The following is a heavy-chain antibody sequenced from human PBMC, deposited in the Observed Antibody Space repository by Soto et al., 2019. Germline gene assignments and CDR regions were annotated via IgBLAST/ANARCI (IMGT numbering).Heavy chain of an antibody. Sequence: QVQLVQSGAEVKKPGASVKVSCKASGYTFTSYGISWVRQAPGQGLEWMGWISAYNGNTNYAQKLQGRVIMTTDTSSSTAYMELRSLRSDDTAVYYCARDRDLDWNYYYYYGMDVWGQGTTVTVSS. CDR3: ARDRDLDWNYYYYYGMDV. V-gene: IGHV1-18*01. D-gene: IGHD1-1*01. J-gene: IGHJ6*02. CDR1: GYTFTSYG. CDR2: ISAYNGNT.